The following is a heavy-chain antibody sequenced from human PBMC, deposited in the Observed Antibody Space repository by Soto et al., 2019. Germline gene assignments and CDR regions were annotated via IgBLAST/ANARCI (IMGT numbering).Heavy chain of an antibody. V-gene: IGHV3-30-3*01. CDR3: ARERATTVVYYYGMDV. CDR2: ISYDGSNK. J-gene: IGHJ6*02. Sequence: GGSLRVSCAASGFTFSSYAMHWVRQAPGKGLEWVAVISYDGSNKYYADSVKGRFTISRDNSKNTLYLQMNSLRAEDTAVYYRARERATTVVYYYGMDVWGQGTTVTVSS. D-gene: IGHD4-17*01. CDR1: GFTFSSYA.